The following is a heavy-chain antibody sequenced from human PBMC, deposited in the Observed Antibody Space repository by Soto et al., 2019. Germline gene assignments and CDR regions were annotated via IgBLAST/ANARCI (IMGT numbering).Heavy chain of an antibody. D-gene: IGHD6-13*01. CDR3: AKRSPYSSGWYSPSFDY. V-gene: IGHV3-23*01. J-gene: IGHJ4*02. CDR1: GFSFSDYA. CDR2: ISESGGST. Sequence: LRLSCAASGFSFSDYAMSWVRQAPGKGLEWVSVISESGGSTHYADSVRGRFTVSRDNSKNSLSLRMNSLRDEDTAVYFCAKRSPYSSGWYSPSFDYWGQGALVTVSS.